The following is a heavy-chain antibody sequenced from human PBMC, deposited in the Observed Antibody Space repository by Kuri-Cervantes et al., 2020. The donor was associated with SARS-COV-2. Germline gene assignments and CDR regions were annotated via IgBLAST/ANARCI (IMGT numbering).Heavy chain of an antibody. Sequence: GASLKISCAASGFTFSSYGMHWVRQAPGKGLEWVAFIRYDGSNKYYADSVKGRFSISRDNSKNTLFLQMNSLRADDTAVFFCARGWSSGFPVNWGQGTLVTVSS. D-gene: IGHD6-19*01. CDR2: IRYDGSNK. V-gene: IGHV3-30*02. CDR3: ARGWSSGFPVN. CDR1: GFTFSSYG. J-gene: IGHJ4*02.